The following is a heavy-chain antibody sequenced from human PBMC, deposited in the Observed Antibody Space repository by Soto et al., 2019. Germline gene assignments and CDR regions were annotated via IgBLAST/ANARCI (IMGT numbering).Heavy chain of an antibody. CDR1: GFIFRDWF. CDR2: IGIGSSTK. J-gene: IGHJ3*01. V-gene: IGHV3-11*04. CDR3: ARDQLYYNDISGRPLNAFDV. D-gene: IGHD3-22*01. Sequence: GGSLRLSCAASGFIFRDWFMSWIRQAPGKGLEWISYIGIGSSTKYYADSVKGRFTISRDNAKNSLYLQMNSLRAEDTAVYYCARDQLYYNDISGRPLNAFDVWGQGTMVTVSS.